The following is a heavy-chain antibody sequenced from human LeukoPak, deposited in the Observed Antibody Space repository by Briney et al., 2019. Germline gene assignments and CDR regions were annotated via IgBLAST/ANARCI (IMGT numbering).Heavy chain of an antibody. J-gene: IGHJ4*02. D-gene: IGHD3-9*01. CDR3: ARDSIVYDILTGYPFNRNYFDY. Sequence: SVKVSCEASGGTFSSYAISWVRQAPGQGLEWMGRIIPIFGTANYAQKFQGRVTITTDESTSTAYMELSSLRSEDTAVYYCARDSIVYDILTGYPFNRNYFDYWGQGTLVTVSS. CDR1: GGTFSSYA. CDR2: IIPIFGTA. V-gene: IGHV1-69*05.